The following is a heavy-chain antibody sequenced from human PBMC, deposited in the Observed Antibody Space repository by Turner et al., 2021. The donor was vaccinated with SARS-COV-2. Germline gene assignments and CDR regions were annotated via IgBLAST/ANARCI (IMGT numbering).Heavy chain of an antibody. D-gene: IGHD6-13*01. Sequence: QLQLQESGPGLVKPSETLSLTCTVSGGSSSSSSYYWGWIRQPPGKGLEWIGSIYYSGSTYYDPSLKSRVTISVDTSKNQFSLKLSSVTAADTAVYYCATLVARQLVKAGWYFDLWGRGTLVTVSS. V-gene: IGHV4-39*01. CDR1: GGSSSSSSYY. J-gene: IGHJ2*01. CDR3: ATLVARQLVKAGWYFDL. CDR2: IYYSGST.